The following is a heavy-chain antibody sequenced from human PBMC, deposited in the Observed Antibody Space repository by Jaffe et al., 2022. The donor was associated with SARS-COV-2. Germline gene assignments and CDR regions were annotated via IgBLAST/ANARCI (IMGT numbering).Heavy chain of an antibody. Sequence: EVQLVQSGAEVKKPGESLKISCKGSGYSFTSYWIGWVRQMPGKGLEWMGIIYPGDSDTRYSPSFQGQVTISADKSISTAYLQWSSLKASDTAMYYCARLNRESGSYYGGLAYYFDYWGQGTLVTVSS. D-gene: IGHD1-26*01. J-gene: IGHJ4*02. CDR2: IYPGDSDT. CDR1: GYSFTSYW. CDR3: ARLNRESGSYYGGLAYYFDY. V-gene: IGHV5-51*01.